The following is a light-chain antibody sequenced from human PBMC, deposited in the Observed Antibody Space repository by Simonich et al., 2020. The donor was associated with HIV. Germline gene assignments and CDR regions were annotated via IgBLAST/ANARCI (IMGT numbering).Light chain of an antibody. CDR2: WAA. CDR3: QQYYTTPRT. Sequence: IVMTQSPDSLAVSLGERATINCKSSQSFLYSSNNKNYLVWYQQKPGQPPKLLIYWAATRESGVPDRFSGSGSGTDFTLTISSLQAEDVAVYYCQQYYTTPRTFGQGTKVEIK. V-gene: IGKV4-1*01. J-gene: IGKJ1*01. CDR1: QSFLYSSNNKNY.